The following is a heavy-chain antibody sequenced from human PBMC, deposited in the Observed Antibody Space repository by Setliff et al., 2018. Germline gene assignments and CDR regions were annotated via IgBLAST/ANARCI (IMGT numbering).Heavy chain of an antibody. Sequence: SETLSLTCTVSGASVSSFDYYWSWIRQPPGKGLEYIGHISHGVSTSYSPSLKSRLSISADTSKNQFSLKLTSVTAADTAVYYCRVWVDMIEVDSWAQGTLVTVS. V-gene: IGHV4-30-4*01. CDR1: GASVSSFDYY. CDR2: ISHGVST. D-gene: IGHD3-22*01. J-gene: IGHJ4*02. CDR3: RVWVDMIEVDS.